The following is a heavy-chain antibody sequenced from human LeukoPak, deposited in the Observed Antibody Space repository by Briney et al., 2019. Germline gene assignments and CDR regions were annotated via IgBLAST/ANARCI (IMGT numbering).Heavy chain of an antibody. J-gene: IGHJ4*02. CDR1: GFTFSSYA. CDR2: IYSGGST. CDR3: ARTSSSFIAEYFDY. Sequence: PGRSLRLSCAASGFTFSSYAMHWVRQAPGKGLEWVSVIYSGGSTYYADSVKGRFTISRDNSKNTLYLQMNSLRAEDTAVYYCARTSSSFIAEYFDYWGQGTVVTVSS. D-gene: IGHD6-6*01. V-gene: IGHV3-66*01.